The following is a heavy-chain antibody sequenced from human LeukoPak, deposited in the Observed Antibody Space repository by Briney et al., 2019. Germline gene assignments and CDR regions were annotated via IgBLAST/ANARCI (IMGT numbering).Heavy chain of an antibody. CDR2: IWYDGSNK. J-gene: IGHJ4*02. CDR1: GFTFSSYG. D-gene: IGHD3-22*01. V-gene: IGHV3-33*01. CDR3: ARARNNYDRSGYSALDY. Sequence: GGSLRLSCAASGFTFSSYGMHWVRQAPGKGLEWVAVIWYDGSNKYHADSVKGRFTISRDNSQSTLYLQMNSLRAEDTAVYYCARARNNYDRSGYSALDYWGQGTLVTVSS.